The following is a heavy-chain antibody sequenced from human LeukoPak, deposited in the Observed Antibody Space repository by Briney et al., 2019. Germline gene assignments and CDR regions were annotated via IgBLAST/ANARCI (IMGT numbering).Heavy chain of an antibody. CDR3: ARGRLGIAVATILCPFDI. V-gene: IGHV3-30-3*01. CDR2: TSFDGTNK. CDR1: GFTFSSYA. Sequence: GGSLRLSCAASGFTFSSYAMYWVRQAPGKGLEGVAVTSFDGTNKYYADSVKGRFTISRDNSKNTLYLQMNSLRAEDTAVYYCARGRLGIAVATILCPFDIWGQGTMVTVSS. D-gene: IGHD6-19*01. J-gene: IGHJ3*02.